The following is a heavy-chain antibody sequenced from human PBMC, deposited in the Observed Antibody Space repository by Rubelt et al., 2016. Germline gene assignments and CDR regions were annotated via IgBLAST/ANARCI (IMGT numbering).Heavy chain of an antibody. J-gene: IGHJ4*02. V-gene: IGHV3-74*01. D-gene: IGHD4-11*01. Sequence: VQLVESGGGLVQPGGSLRLSCAASGFSFSSFWMHWVRQAPGKGLEWVSGISKNSGSIAYADSVRGRFTISRDNAKNSLYLQMDSLRAEETAVYYCARGYLSNSFDYWGQGTLVTVSS. CDR3: ARGYLSNSFDY. CDR2: ISKNSGSI. CDR1: GFSFSSFW.